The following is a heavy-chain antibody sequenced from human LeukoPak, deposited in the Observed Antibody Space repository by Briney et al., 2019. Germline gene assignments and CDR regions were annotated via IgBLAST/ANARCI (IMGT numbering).Heavy chain of an antibody. CDR3: AREMDYDFWSGYYVDWFDP. J-gene: IGHJ5*02. V-gene: IGHV4-59*08. Sequence: PSETLSLTCTVSGGSISSYYWSWIRQPPGKGLEWIGYIYYSGSTNYNPSLKSRVTISVDTSKNQFSLKLSSVTAADTAVYYCAREMDYDFWSGYYVDWFDPWGQGTLVTVSS. CDR1: GGSISSYY. CDR2: IYYSGST. D-gene: IGHD3-3*01.